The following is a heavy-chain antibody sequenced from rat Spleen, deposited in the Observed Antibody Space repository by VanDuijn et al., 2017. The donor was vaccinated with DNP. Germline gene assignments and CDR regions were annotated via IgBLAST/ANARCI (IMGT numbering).Heavy chain of an antibody. D-gene: IGHD1-12*02. Sequence: EVQLVESGGGLVQPGRSLKLSCAASGFTFSDYNMAWVRQAPKMGLEWVATISYEGSSTYYRESVKGRFTISRDHAKSTLYLQMDSLRSEDTATYYCATSYYYDGSSYPLFHYWGPGTMVTVSS. CDR1: GFTFSDYN. CDR3: ATSYYYDGSSYPLFHY. CDR2: ISYEGSST. J-gene: IGHJ1*01. V-gene: IGHV5-7*01.